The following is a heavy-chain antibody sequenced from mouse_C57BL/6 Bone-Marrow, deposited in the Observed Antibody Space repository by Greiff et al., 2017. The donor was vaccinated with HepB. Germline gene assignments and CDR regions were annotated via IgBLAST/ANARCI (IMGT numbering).Heavy chain of an antibody. Sequence: KESCKASGYTFTSYWMHWVKQRPGQGLEWIGYINPSSGYTKYNQKFKDKATLTADKSSSTAYMQLSSLTYEDSAVYYCARAVPLFAYWGQGTLVTVSA. J-gene: IGHJ3*01. CDR3: ARAVPLFAY. V-gene: IGHV1-7*01. CDR1: GYTFTSYW. CDR2: INPSSGYT.